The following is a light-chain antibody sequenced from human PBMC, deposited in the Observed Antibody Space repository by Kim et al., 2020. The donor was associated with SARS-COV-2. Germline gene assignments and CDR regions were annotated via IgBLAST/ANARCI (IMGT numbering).Light chain of an antibody. Sequence: VSPGERATVTCRASQSVSRNLAWYQQKPGRTPRLLIYDASTRATGIPASFSGSGSGTEFTLTISSLQSEEFAVYYCQQYQDWPRTFGQGTKVDIK. CDR1: QSVSRN. CDR3: QQYQDWPRT. J-gene: IGKJ1*01. V-gene: IGKV3-15*01. CDR2: DAS.